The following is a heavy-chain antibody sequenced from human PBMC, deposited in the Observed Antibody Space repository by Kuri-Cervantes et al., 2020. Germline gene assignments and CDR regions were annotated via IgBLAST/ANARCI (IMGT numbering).Heavy chain of an antibody. V-gene: IGHV1-8*02. CDR3: AKYAVPAALRRSDWFDP. Sequence: ASVKVSCKASGYTFTSYDINWVRQATGQGLEWMGWMNPNSGNTGYAQKFQGRVTMTRNTSISTAYMELSSLRSEDTAVYYCAKYAVPAALRRSDWFDPWGQGTLVTVSS. D-gene: IGHD2-2*01. CDR2: MNPNSGNT. CDR1: GYTFTSYD. J-gene: IGHJ5*02.